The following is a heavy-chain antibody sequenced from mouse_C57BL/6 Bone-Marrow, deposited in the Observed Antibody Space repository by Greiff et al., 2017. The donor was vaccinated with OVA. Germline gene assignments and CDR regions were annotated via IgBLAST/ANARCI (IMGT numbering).Heavy chain of an antibody. CDR1: GYSFTGYY. D-gene: IGHD4-1*01. Sequence: EVQLQQSGPEPVKPGASVKISCKVSGYSFTGYYMNWVKQSPEKSLEWIGEINPSTGGTTYNQKFKAKATLAEDKTHSTAYMQLRSLTSEDSAVYYCARGGTSPFAYWGQGTLVTVSA. J-gene: IGHJ3*01. CDR2: INPSTGGT. CDR3: ARGGTSPFAY. V-gene: IGHV1-42*01.